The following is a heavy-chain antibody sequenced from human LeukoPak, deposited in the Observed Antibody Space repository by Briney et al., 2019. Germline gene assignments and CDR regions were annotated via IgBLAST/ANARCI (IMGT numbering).Heavy chain of an antibody. V-gene: IGHV3-7*01. CDR2: IQQDGSAK. CDR3: ARISLYDNSGYYSWLFDF. Sequence: GGSLRLSCAASGFTFSYAWMSWVRQAPGKGLEWVANIQQDGSAKYYVDSVKGRFTISRDNAKNSLYLQMNSLRAEDTAVYYCARISLYDNSGYYSWLFDFWGQGTLVTVSS. CDR1: GFTFSYAW. J-gene: IGHJ4*02. D-gene: IGHD3-22*01.